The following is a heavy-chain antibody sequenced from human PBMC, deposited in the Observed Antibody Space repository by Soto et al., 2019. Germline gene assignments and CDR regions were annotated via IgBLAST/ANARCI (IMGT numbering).Heavy chain of an antibody. J-gene: IGHJ4*02. CDR2: ISGSGGNT. CDR1: GFTFSSYV. Sequence: PGGSLRLSCAASGFTFSSYVMSWVRQAPGKGLEWVSVISGSGGNTFYADSVKGRLTVSRDNSKNTLYLQMDSLRAEDTAIYYCAKAEDNYDVLTGYYLGNYYFDYWGQGTLVTVSS. V-gene: IGHV3-23*01. D-gene: IGHD3-9*01. CDR3: AKAEDNYDVLTGYYLGNYYFDY.